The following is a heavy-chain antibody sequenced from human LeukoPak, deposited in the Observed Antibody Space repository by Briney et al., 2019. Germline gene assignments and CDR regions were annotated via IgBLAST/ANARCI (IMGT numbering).Heavy chain of an antibody. D-gene: IGHD3-3*01. J-gene: IGHJ5*02. CDR1: GFTFSSYA. CDR2: ISGSGGST. Sequence: GGSLKLSCAASGFTFSSYAMSWVRQAPGKGLEWVSAISGSGGSTYYADCVKGRVTISRDNSKNTLYLQMNSLRAEDTAVYYCAKLVPSDDFWSGYLGWFDPWGQGTLVTVSS. CDR3: AKLVPSDDFWSGYLGWFDP. V-gene: IGHV3-23*01.